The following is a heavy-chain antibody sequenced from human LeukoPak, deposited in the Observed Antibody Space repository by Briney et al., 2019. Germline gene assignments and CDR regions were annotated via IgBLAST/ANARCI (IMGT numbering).Heavy chain of an antibody. CDR1: GGSISSYY. J-gene: IGHJ6*03. CDR3: ARDIIPSGSYYYYYYMDV. D-gene: IGHD1-26*01. CDR2: IYTSGST. V-gene: IGHV4-4*07. Sequence: SETLSLTCTVSGGSISSYYWGWIRQPAGKGLEWIGRIYTSGSTNYNPSLKSRVTMSADTSKNQFSLKLSSVTAADTAVYYCARDIIPSGSYYYYYYMDVWGKGTTVTVSS.